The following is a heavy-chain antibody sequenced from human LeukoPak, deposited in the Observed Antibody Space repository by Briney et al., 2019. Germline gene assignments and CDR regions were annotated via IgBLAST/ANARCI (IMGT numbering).Heavy chain of an antibody. CDR2: SGDSDGST. CDR1: GFTFSGSG. J-gene: IGHJ4*02. D-gene: IGHD2-15*01. CDR3: AKGGCRGTCNPLAY. Sequence: GGSLRLSCAASGFTFSGSGMSWVRQAPGKGLEWISSSGDSDGSTYYADSLKGRFTISRDNSKNTLYLQMNNQRAEDTAVYYCAKGGCRGTCNPLAYWGQGALVTVSP. V-gene: IGHV3-23*01.